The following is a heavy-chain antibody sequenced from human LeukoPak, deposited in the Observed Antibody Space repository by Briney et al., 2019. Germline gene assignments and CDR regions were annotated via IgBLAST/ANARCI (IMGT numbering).Heavy chain of an antibody. J-gene: IGHJ1*01. D-gene: IGHD2-2*01. CDR1: GHTFTSYD. CDR2: MNPNSGNT. V-gene: IGHV1-8*01. CDR3: EVEGKYPGEYFQH. Sequence: ASVKVSCKASGHTFTSYDINWVRHATGQGLEWMGWMNPNSGNTRYAQKLQRRVTMHRNTSISTAYVELSSLRSEDTAVYYCEVEGKYPGEYFQHWGQGTLVTVSS.